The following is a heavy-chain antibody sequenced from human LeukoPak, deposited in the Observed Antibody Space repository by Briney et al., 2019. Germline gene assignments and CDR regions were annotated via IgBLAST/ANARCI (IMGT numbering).Heavy chain of an antibody. V-gene: IGHV3-7*01. CDR2: IKQDGSEK. CDR3: ARDPRARGSYLYAFDI. Sequence: GGSLRLSCAASGFTFSSYWMSWVRQAPGKGLEWVANIKQDGSEKYYVDSVKGRFTISRDNVKNSLYLQMNSLRAEDTAVYYCARDPRARGSYLYAFDIWGQGTMVTVSS. D-gene: IGHD1-26*01. J-gene: IGHJ3*02. CDR1: GFTFSSYW.